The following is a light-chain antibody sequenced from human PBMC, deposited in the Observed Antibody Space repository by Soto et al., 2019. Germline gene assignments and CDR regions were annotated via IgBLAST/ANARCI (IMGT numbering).Light chain of an antibody. V-gene: IGKV1-9*01. CDR3: QQLNSYPLT. Sequence: IPLTQSPSSLSASVGDSVTITCRASQDVSSYLAWYQQRPGTAPRLLIHGISRLQSGVPSRFSGSGSGTHFTLAIRGLQPEDFATYFCQQLNSYPLTFGGGTRVDIK. J-gene: IGKJ4*01. CDR2: GIS. CDR1: QDVSSY.